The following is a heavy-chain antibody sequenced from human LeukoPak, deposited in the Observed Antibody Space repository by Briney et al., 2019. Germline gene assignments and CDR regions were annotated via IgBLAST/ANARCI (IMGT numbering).Heavy chain of an antibody. CDR2: IYYSGST. D-gene: IGHD5-18*01. J-gene: IGHJ3*02. CDR3: ASVDTAMDDDAFDI. Sequence: SQTLSLTCTVSGGSISSGDYYWSWIRQPPGKGLEWIGYIYYSGSTYYNPSLKSRVTISVDTSKNQFSLKLGSVTAADTAVHYCASVDTAMDDDAFDIWGQGTMVTVSS. CDR1: GGSISSGDYY. V-gene: IGHV4-30-4*08.